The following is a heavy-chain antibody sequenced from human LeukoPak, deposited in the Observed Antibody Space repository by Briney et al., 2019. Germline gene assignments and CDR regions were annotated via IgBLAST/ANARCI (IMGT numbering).Heavy chain of an antibody. D-gene: IGHD3-3*01. V-gene: IGHV1-24*01. J-gene: IGHJ4*02. CDR2: FDPEDGET. CDR3: ATTRLTIFGVVIRYYFDY. Sequence: ASVTVSCTVSGYTLTELSMHWVRQAPGKGLEWMGGFDPEDGETIYAQKFQGRVTMTEDTSTDTAYMELSSLRSEDTAVYYCATTRLTIFGVVIRYYFDYWGQGTLVTVSS. CDR1: GYTLTELS.